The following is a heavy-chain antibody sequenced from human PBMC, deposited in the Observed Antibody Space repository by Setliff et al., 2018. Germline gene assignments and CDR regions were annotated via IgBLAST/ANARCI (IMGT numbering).Heavy chain of an antibody. CDR3: ARQRYYDTTGKAFDI. CDR1: GFTFSDYS. J-gene: IGHJ3*02. D-gene: IGHD3-22*01. CDR2: ISSSSRTI. Sequence: GGSLRLSCAASGFTFSDYSMNWVRQAPGKGLEWVSDISSSSRTIHYADSVKGRFSISRENAMNSLYLQMNSLRADDTAVYYCARQRYYDTTGKAFDIWGQGTMVTVSS. V-gene: IGHV3-48*04.